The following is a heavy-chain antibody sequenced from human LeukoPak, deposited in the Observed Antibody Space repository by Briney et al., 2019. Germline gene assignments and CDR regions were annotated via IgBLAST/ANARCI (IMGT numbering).Heavy chain of an antibody. J-gene: IGHJ4*02. CDR2: IAYDGSRA. V-gene: IGHV3-33*01. Sequence: GGSLRLSCAGSGFTFGGYGMHWFRQTPGKGLEWVAVIAYDGSRAFYADSVKGRFTISSDNSKNTMSVQMDDLRAEDTAVYYGTRSNNGPCDYWGQGTLVTVSS. CDR3: TRSNNGPCDY. CDR1: GFTFGGYG. D-gene: IGHD1/OR15-1a*01.